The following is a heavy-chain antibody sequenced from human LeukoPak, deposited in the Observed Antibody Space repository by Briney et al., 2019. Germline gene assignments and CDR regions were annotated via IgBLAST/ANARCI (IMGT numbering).Heavy chain of an antibody. J-gene: IGHJ4*02. V-gene: IGHV3-7*01. CDR1: GFTFSSYW. Sequence: PGGSLRLSCAASGFTFSSYWMGWVRQAPGKGLEWVANIKHDGSLKYYVDSVKGRFTISRDNAKNSLYLQINSLRADDTAVYYCARGIVATIRNFDSWGQGTLVTVSS. CDR3: ARGIVATIRNFDS. CDR2: IKHDGSLK. D-gene: IGHD5-12*01.